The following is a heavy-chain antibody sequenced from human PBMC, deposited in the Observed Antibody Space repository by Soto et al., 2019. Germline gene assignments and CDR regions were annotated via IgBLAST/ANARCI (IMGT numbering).Heavy chain of an antibody. J-gene: IGHJ6*02. D-gene: IGHD2-2*03. CDR3: ARAGMDYYYGMDV. CDR1: GGSISSYY. Sequence: SETLSLTCTVSGGSISSYYWSWIRQPPGKGLEWIGYIYYSGSTNYNPSLKSRVTISVDTSKNQFSLKLSSVTAADTAVYYCARAGMDYYYGMDVWGQGTTVTVSS. V-gene: IGHV4-59*01. CDR2: IYYSGST.